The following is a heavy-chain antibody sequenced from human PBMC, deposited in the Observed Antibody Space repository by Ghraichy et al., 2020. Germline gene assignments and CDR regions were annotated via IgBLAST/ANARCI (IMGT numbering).Heavy chain of an antibody. V-gene: IGHV4-39*01. CDR1: GFSISSSSYY. CDR3: VRLGGGLRADY. Sequence: SETLSLTCTVSGFSISSSSYYWGWIRQPPGQGLEWIGSIYFSGTTYYNPSLKSRVAISVDTSKNQFSLKLSSVAAADTAVYYCVRLGGGLRADYWGQGILVTVSS. CDR2: IYFSGTT. J-gene: IGHJ4*02. D-gene: IGHD3-16*01.